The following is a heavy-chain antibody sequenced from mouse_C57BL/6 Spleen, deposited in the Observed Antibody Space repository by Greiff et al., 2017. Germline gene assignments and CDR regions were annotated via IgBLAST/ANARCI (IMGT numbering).Heavy chain of an antibody. CDR3: VRHHLYYVGYFDV. Sequence: EVQVVESGGGLVQPKGSLKLSCAASGFSFNTYAMNWVRQAPGKGLEWVARIRSKSNNYATYYADSVKDRFTISRDDSESMLYLQMNNLKTEDTAMYYCVRHHLYYVGYFDVWGTGTTVTVSS. J-gene: IGHJ1*03. CDR1: GFSFNTYA. V-gene: IGHV10-1*01. D-gene: IGHD1-1*01. CDR2: IRSKSNNYAT.